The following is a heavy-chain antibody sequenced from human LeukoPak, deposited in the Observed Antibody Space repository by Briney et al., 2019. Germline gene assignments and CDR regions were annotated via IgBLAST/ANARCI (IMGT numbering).Heavy chain of an antibody. D-gene: IGHD2-15*01. V-gene: IGHV4-39*07. J-gene: IGHJ5*02. CDR2: IYYSGST. CDR1: GGSISSSSYY. CDR3: AREGAGSRAIDP. Sequence: PSETLSLTCTVSGGSISSSSYYWGWIRQPPGKGLEWIGSIYYSGSTYYNPSLKSRVTISVDTSKNQFSLKLSSVTAADTAVYYCAREGAGSRAIDPWGQGTLVTVSS.